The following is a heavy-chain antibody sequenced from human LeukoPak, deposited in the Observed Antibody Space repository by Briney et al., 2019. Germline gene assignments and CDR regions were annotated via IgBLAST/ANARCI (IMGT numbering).Heavy chain of an antibody. CDR1: GFTFSSNY. CDR3: AKRGDHFYMDV. V-gene: IGHV3-23*01. Sequence: GGSLRLSCAASGFTFSSNYMSWVRQAPGKGLEWVSTISATGGSTYYADSVKGRFTISRDNSKNTLYLQMNSLRAEDTAVYYCAKRGDHFYMDVWGKGTTVTVSS. D-gene: IGHD2-21*02. J-gene: IGHJ6*03. CDR2: ISATGGST.